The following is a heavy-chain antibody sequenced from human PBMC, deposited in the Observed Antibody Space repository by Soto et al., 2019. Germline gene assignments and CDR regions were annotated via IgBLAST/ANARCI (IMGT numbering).Heavy chain of an antibody. J-gene: IGHJ4*02. CDR3: ARDNAGNWYSSSSPEY. CDR1: GFTFSSFG. D-gene: IGHD6-6*01. Sequence: PGGSLRLSCEVSGFTFSSFGMNWVRQAPWKGLEWLSYISSTSSPIYYSGSVKGRFTISRDNAKNSLYLEMNSLRAEDTAVYYCARDNAGNWYSSSSPEYWGQGTLVTVSS. CDR2: ISSTSSPI. V-gene: IGHV3-48*04.